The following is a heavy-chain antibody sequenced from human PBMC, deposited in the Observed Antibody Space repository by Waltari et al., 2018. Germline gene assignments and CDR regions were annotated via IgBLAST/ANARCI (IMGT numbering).Heavy chain of an antibody. CDR1: GYYFSSQH. Sequence: QVQLMQSGAEVKDPGASVKVSCKTSGYYFSSQHPHWVRQAPGQGLEWVGKIDPNGGDASYSQKFQGRFTMTSDTSTSTVYMEVSSLRSEDTAFYYCARLRGYSGYDIFDAFDMWGQGTLVTVS. J-gene: IGHJ3*02. CDR2: IDPNGGDA. V-gene: IGHV1-46*01. CDR3: ARLRGYSGYDIFDAFDM. D-gene: IGHD5-12*01.